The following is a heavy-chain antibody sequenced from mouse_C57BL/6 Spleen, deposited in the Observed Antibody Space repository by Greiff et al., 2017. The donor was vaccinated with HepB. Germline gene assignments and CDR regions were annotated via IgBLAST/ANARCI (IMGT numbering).Heavy chain of an antibody. CDR2: IYPGDGDT. Sequence: QVQLQQSGAELVKPGASVKISCKASGYAFSSYWMNWVKQRPGKGLEWIGQIYPGDGDTNYNGKFKGKATLTADKSSSTAYMQLSSLTSEDSAVYFCARRGDGSSYPYWYFDVWGTGTTVTVSS. CDR3: ARRGDGSSYPYWYFDV. J-gene: IGHJ1*03. V-gene: IGHV1-80*01. D-gene: IGHD1-1*01. CDR1: GYAFSSYW.